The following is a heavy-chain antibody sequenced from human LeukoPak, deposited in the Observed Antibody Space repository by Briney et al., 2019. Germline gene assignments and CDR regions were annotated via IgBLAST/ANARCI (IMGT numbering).Heavy chain of an antibody. Sequence: SETLSLTCTVSGGSISSYYWSWIRQPPGKGLEWIGYIYYSGSTNYNPSLKSRVTISVDTSKNQFSLKLSSVTAADTAVYYCARSPASGYDSTYYFDYWGQGTLVTVSS. CDR3: ARSPASGYDSTYYFDY. V-gene: IGHV4-59*12. J-gene: IGHJ4*02. CDR1: GGSISSYY. D-gene: IGHD5-12*01. CDR2: IYYSGST.